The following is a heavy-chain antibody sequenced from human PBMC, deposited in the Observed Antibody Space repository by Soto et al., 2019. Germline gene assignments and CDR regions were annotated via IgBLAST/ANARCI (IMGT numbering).Heavy chain of an antibody. D-gene: IGHD5-12*01. V-gene: IGHV3-30*18. CDR1: GFTFNSYG. CDR3: AKDQRGYRDSDYYVMEA. CDR2: IPYDGSNK. Sequence: GSLTLSCAAYGFTFNSYGLDWVCKAAGKGLEWVAVIPYDGSNKYLLDSVKGRFSISRDNSKKTVYLHMNSMSAEDTAVYYCAKDQRGYRDSDYYVMEAWGEGT. J-gene: IGHJ6*02.